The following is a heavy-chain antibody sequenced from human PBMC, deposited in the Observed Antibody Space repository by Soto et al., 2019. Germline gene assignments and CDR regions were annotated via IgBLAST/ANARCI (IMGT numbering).Heavy chain of an antibody. V-gene: IGHV1-69*13. J-gene: IGHJ6*02. CDR3: ARDEERQRLGGNYYYAIDI. CDR2: IIPIFRTP. Sequence: ASVEVSCKASGGTFNTFAISWVRQAPGQGFEWLGGIIPIFRTPDYAQKFQGRVTIIADESASTAYMELSSLRSEDTAVYYCARDEERQRLGGNYYYAIDIWGQGTTVTVSS. CDR1: GGTFNTFA. D-gene: IGHD5-12*01.